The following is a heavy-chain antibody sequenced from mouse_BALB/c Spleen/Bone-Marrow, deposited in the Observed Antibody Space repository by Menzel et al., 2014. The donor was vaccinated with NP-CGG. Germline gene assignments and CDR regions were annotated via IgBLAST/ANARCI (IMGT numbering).Heavy chain of an antibody. Sequence: EVQLQQSGAELVKPGASVKLSRTASGFNIKDTYMHWVKQRPEQGLEWIGRIDPANGNTKYDPKFQGKATITADTSSNTAYLQLSSLTSEDTAVYYCARGTPYAMDYWGQGTSVTVSS. D-gene: IGHD2-14*01. CDR2: IDPANGNT. CDR1: GFNIKDTY. V-gene: IGHV14-3*02. CDR3: ARGTPYAMDY. J-gene: IGHJ4*01.